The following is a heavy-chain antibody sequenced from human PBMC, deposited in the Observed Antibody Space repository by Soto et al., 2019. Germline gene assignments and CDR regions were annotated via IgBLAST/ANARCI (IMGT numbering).Heavy chain of an antibody. CDR1: GFSFSSFG. V-gene: IGHV3-30*18. CDR2: LSFDGITK. CDR3: AKDGAWELLPAFGMDV. J-gene: IGHJ6*01. D-gene: IGHD1-26*01. Sequence: QVQLVESGGGVVQPGRSLRLSCEASGFSFSSFGMHWVRQAPGKGLEWVAGLSFDGITKHYADSVKGQFTISRDNSKNTMYLQMNNLRPEDTAIYYCAKDGAWELLPAFGMDVWGQGTTVTVSS.